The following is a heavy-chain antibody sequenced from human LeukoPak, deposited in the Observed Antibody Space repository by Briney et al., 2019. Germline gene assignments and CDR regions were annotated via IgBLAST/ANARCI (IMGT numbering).Heavy chain of an antibody. V-gene: IGHV4-59*01. CDR1: GGSISTYY. D-gene: IGHD1-1*01. CDR2: VYYTGST. Sequence: SKTLSLTCTVSGGSISTYYWTWHRQPPGKGREWIGYVYYTGSTNYNTSLKRRVTISVDTSKNQFSLKLNSVTAADTAVYYCVRRKTGIPGEAFDYWGQGTLVTVSS. CDR3: VRRKTGIPGEAFDY. J-gene: IGHJ4*02.